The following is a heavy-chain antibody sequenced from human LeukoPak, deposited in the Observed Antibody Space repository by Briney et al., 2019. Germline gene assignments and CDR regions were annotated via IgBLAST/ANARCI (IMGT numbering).Heavy chain of an antibody. CDR2: FDPEDGET. J-gene: IGHJ6*02. D-gene: IGHD5-12*01. CDR1: GYTLTELS. Sequence: ASVKVSCKVSGYTLTELSMHWVRQAAGNGLEWRGGFDPEDGETHYAQKFQGRVTMTEDTSTDTAYMELSSLRSGDTAVYYCATSPAGGYDNYYYYGMDVWGQGTTVTVSS. CDR3: ATSPAGGYDNYYYYGMDV. V-gene: IGHV1-24*01.